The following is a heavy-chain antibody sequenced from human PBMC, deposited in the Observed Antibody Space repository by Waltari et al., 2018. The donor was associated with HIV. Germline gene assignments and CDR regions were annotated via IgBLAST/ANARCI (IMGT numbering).Heavy chain of an antibody. J-gene: IGHJ2*01. CDR2: SNPSSGVT. D-gene: IGHD2-2*01. V-gene: IGHV1-2*02. Sequence: QELLVQSGAEVKKPGASVKVSCKASGYTFIDYFIHWVRQAPGQGLEWMGSSNPSSGVTHYPQRFQGRVIMTRDTSMSTAYMDLTRLRADDTALYFCARGYVQNDLRGLFHLWGRGTSVTVSS. CDR1: GYTFIDYF. CDR3: ARGYVQNDLRGLFHL.